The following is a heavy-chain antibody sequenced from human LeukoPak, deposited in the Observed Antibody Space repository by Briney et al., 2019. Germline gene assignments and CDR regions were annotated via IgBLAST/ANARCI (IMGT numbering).Heavy chain of an antibody. Sequence: GGSLRLSCVASGFTFSSYAMSWVRQAPREGVEWVSGISGSGGSTNSAASVKGRFTIAKDNSKNTLYLQMNSLGAEDTAVYYCAKVAPYVNYLFHYWGQGTRVTVSS. CDR2: ISGSGGST. D-gene: IGHD1-7*01. V-gene: IGHV3-23*01. J-gene: IGHJ4*02. CDR3: AKVAPYVNYLFHY. CDR1: GFTFSSYA.